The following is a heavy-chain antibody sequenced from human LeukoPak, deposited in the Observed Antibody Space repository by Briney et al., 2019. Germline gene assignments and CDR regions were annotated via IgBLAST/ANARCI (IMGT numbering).Heavy chain of an antibody. CDR2: ISSRGSTI. V-gene: IGHV3-11*01. Sequence: GGSLRLSCAASGFTFSDYYMSWIRQAPGKGLEWVSYISSRGSTIYYADSVKGRFTLSRDYPKNTLYLQMNSLRAEDTAVYFCAKYSGGYYYPPNWDSWGHGTLVTVSS. D-gene: IGHD1-26*01. CDR3: AKYSGGYYYPPNWDS. J-gene: IGHJ5*01. CDR1: GFTFSDYY.